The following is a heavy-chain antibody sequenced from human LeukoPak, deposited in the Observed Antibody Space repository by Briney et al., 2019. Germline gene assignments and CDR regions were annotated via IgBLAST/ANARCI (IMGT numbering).Heavy chain of an antibody. V-gene: IGHV4-59*01. Sequence: PSETLSLTCTVSGDSISSNYWSWIRQPPGKGLEWIGYIYDSWNTKYNPSLKGRVTISGDTSRNLFSLELTSATAADTAVYYCATCRDEFADYGFTSWGQGFLVTVSS. CDR1: GDSISSNY. CDR2: IYDSWNT. CDR3: ATCRDEFADYGFTS. D-gene: IGHD4-17*01. J-gene: IGHJ5*02.